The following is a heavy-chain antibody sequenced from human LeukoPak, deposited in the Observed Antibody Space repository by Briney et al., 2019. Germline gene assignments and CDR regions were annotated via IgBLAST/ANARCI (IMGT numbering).Heavy chain of an antibody. V-gene: IGHV5-51*01. J-gene: IGHJ4*02. D-gene: IGHD3-9*01. CDR3: ARRPLDILTGYPFDY. CDR1: GYSFTSYW. CDR2: IYPGDSET. Sequence: PGESLKISCKGSGYSFTSYWIGWVRQMPGRGLEWMGIIYPGDSETRYSPSFRGQVTISADRSINTAYLQWSSLKASDTAIYYCARRPLDILTGYPFDYWGQGTLVTVSS.